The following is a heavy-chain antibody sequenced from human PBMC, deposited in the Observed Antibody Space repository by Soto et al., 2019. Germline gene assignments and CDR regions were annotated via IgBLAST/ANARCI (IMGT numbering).Heavy chain of an antibody. CDR2: ISGSGGRT. CDR1: GITFSSYA. V-gene: IGHV3-23*01. J-gene: IGHJ4*02. CDR3: AKEIVGGSSGWYSGGVDY. D-gene: IGHD6-19*01. Sequence: SGGSLRLSCAASGITFSSYAMSWVRQAPGKGLEWVSAISGSGGRTYYADSVKGRFTISRDNSKNTLYLEMNSLRAEDTAVYYCAKEIVGGSSGWYSGGVDYWGQGTLVTVSS.